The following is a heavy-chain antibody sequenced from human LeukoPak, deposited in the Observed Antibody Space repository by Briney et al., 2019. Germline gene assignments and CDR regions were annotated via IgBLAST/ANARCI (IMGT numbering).Heavy chain of an antibody. V-gene: IGHV5-51*01. CDR1: GYSFTSYW. CDR2: IYPGDSDT. CDR3: ARHPGGGAHYYYMDV. Sequence: GKSLKISCKGSGYSFTSYWIGWVRQMPGKGLEWMGIIYPGDSDTRYSPSFQGQVTISADKSISTAYLQWSSLKASDTAMYYCARHPGGGAHYYYMDVWGKGTTVTVSS. D-gene: IGHD1-26*01. J-gene: IGHJ6*03.